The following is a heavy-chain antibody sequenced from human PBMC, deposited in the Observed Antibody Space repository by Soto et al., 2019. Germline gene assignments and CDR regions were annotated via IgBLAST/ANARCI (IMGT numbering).Heavy chain of an antibody. CDR1: GFTFSNSW. CDR3: VKFLARGVGVPRFYFDS. J-gene: IGHJ4*02. V-gene: IGHV3-74*01. CDR2: INADGTST. D-gene: IGHD2-2*01. Sequence: DVQLVESGGGLVPPGGSLRLSCAASGFTFSNSWMHWVRQVSGKGLEWVSRINADGTSTSYADSVKGRFTISRDNANNTLYLHVNSLRAEDTAVYYCVKFLARGVGVPRFYFDSWGQGALVTVSS.